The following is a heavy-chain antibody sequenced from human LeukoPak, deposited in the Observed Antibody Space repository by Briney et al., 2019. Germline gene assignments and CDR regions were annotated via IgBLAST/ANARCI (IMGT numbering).Heavy chain of an antibody. D-gene: IGHD3-16*01. CDR1: GFTVSSNY. V-gene: IGHV3-53*01. Sequence: PGGSLRLSCAASGFTVSSNYMSWVRQAPGKGLEWVSVIYSGGSTYYVDSVKGRFTISRDNSKNTLYHQMNSLRAEDTAVYYCARVRGSNWFDPWGQGALVTVSS. J-gene: IGHJ5*02. CDR3: ARVRGSNWFDP. CDR2: IYSGGST.